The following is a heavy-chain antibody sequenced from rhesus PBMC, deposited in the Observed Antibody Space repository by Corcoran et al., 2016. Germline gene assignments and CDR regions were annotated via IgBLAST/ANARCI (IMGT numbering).Heavy chain of an antibody. CDR3: ARYTVSVIDY. CDR2: IDGNIAGT. CDR1: GGSISGYY. J-gene: IGHJ4*01. D-gene: IGHD4-23*01. V-gene: IGHV4-81*01. Sequence: QVQLQESGPGLVKPSETLSLTCTVSGGSISGYYWSWIRQPPGKGLEWIGNIDGNIAGTNNTPSRKSRVTISKATSKNQFSLKLSSVTAADTAVYYCARYTVSVIDYWGQGVLVTVSS.